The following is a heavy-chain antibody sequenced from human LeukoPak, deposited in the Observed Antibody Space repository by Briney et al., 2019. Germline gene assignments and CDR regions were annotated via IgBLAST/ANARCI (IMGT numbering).Heavy chain of an antibody. Sequence: PSETLSLTSTVSGGSISSYYWSWLRQPPGKGLEWIGYIYYSASTNYNPSLNRRTTISVDTSNLSSVTAADTGVYYCAGTKGSSSWYPSPLPFDYWGQGTLVTVSS. CDR1: GGSISSYY. CDR3: AGTKGSSSWYPSPLPFDY. J-gene: IGHJ4*02. D-gene: IGHD6-13*01. V-gene: IGHV4-59*08. CDR2: IYYSAST.